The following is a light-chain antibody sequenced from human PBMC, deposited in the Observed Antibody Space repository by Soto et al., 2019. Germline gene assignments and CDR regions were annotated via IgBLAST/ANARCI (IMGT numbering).Light chain of an antibody. V-gene: IGLV2-14*01. J-gene: IGLJ1*01. CDR2: MVS. CDR1: SSDVGNHNY. CDR3: TSPTPGSLYV. Sequence: QSVLTQPASVSGSPGQSITISCTGTSSDVGNHNYVSWYQQYPGRVPKLLIYMVSNRPSGVSNRFSGSKSGNTASLTISGLQAEDEADYFCTSPTPGSLYVFGTGTKLTVL.